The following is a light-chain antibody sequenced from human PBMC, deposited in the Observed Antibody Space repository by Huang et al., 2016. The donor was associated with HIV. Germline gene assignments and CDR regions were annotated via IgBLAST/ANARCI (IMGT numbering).Light chain of an antibody. V-gene: IGKV4-1*01. CDR1: QSVLYSSTNKNY. Sequence: DIVMTQSPDALAVSLGERATINCKSSQSVLYSSTNKNYLAWYQQKPGQPPKLLIYLASTRESGVPDRFRGSGSGTDFTLTISSLQAEDVAVYYCQQYSTTPRTFGQGTKVEIK. J-gene: IGKJ1*01. CDR2: LAS. CDR3: QQYSTTPRT.